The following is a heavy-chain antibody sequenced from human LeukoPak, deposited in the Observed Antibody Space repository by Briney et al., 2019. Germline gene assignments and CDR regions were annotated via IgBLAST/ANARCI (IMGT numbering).Heavy chain of an antibody. CDR2: IFYTGIT. D-gene: IGHD2-2*01. V-gene: IGHV4-39*01. Sequence: SETLSLTCIFCGGSMSSSIHYWGWIREPPGKGREGIGNIFYTGITYYTPSLKSRVTMSVATSKNQFSLKVNSVTAADTAVYYCARLSAMAHDAFDIWGQGTMVTVSS. CDR3: ARLSAMAHDAFDI. CDR1: GGSMSSSIHY. J-gene: IGHJ3*02.